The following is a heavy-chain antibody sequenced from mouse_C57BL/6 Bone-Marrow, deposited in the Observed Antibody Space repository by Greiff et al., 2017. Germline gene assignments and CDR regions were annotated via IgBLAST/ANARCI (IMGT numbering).Heavy chain of an antibody. CDR3: ARSTTVPFDY. CDR1: GYTFTSYT. V-gene: IGHV1-4*01. CDR2: INPSSGYT. J-gene: IGHJ2*01. Sequence: QVQLQQSGAELARPGASVKMSCKASGYTFTSYTMHWVKQRPGPGLEWIGYINPSSGYTKYKQKFKDKATLTADKSSSTAYMQLSSLTSEDSAVYYCARSTTVPFDYWGQGTTLTVSS. D-gene: IGHD1-1*01.